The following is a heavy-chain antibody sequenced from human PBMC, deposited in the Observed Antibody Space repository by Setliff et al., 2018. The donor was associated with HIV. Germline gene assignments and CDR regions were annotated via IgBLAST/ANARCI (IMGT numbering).Heavy chain of an antibody. CDR2: ISSSSSYI. D-gene: IGHD6-6*01. CDR1: GFTFSSYS. CDR3: ARRYSSSSTGFDY. V-gene: IGHV3-21*01. J-gene: IGHJ4*02. Sequence: GGALRLSCAASGFTFSSYSMNWVRQAPGKGLEWVSSISSSSSYIYYADSVKGRFTISRDNAKNSLYLQMNSLRAEDTAVYYCARRYSSSSTGFDYWGQGTLVTVSS.